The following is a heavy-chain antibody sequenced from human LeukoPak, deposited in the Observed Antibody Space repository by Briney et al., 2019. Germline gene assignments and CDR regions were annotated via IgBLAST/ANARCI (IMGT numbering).Heavy chain of an antibody. CDR1: GFTYSNYA. D-gene: IGHD1-26*01. Sequence: QPGGPLRLSCAASGFTYSNYAMIWVRQAPGKALEWVSSISGRGGSTYYADSVKGRFTISRDNSKNTLYLQMNSLRAEDTAVYYCAKIRGGDYYGHWGQGTLVTVSS. J-gene: IGHJ4*02. CDR3: AKIRGGDYYGH. CDR2: ISGRGGST. V-gene: IGHV3-23*01.